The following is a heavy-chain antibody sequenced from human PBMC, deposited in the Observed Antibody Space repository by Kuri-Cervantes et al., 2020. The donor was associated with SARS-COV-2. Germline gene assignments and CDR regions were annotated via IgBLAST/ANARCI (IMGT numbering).Heavy chain of an antibody. CDR3: ARVDPPLIDSSGLTGIDY. CDR2: VSWNGSRT. J-gene: IGHJ4*02. Sequence: LSLTCAASGFTFSNSDMNWVRQAPGKGLEWVSGVSWNGSRTHYADSVKGRFIISRDNSRNFLYQQMNSLRPEDMAVYYCARVDPPLIDSSGLTGIDYWGQGTLVTVSS. D-gene: IGHD6-19*01. CDR1: GFTFSNSD. V-gene: IGHV3-19*01.